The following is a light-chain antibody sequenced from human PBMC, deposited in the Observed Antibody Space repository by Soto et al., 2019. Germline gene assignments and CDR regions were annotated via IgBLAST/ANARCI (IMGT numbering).Light chain of an antibody. CDR2: DAS. CDR3: QQYGFSPIS. J-gene: IGKJ5*01. CDR1: QTVTNDD. Sequence: VLKKSPGTLSLYTGARVTLSCRACQTVTNDDLALYQQKDGPAPSPPIYDASTRATGVPDRFSGSGSGPEDTITITRLEPEDGEVYSGQQYGFSPISFGQGTRLDIK. V-gene: IGKV3-20*01.